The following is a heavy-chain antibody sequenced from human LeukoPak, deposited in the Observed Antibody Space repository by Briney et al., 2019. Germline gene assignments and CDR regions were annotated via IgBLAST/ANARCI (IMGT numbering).Heavy chain of an antibody. CDR2: ISWNSGSI. CDR1: GFTFADYA. V-gene: IGHV3-9*01. J-gene: IGHJ4*02. Sequence: GGSLRLSCAPSGFTFADYAMHSVRQAPGKGLEWVSGISWNSGSIGYADSVNGRLTISRDNAKNSLYLQMNSLRAEDTALYYCAKAQAVASTHSPYYFDYWGQGTLVTVSS. CDR3: AKAQAVASTHSPYYFDY. D-gene: IGHD6-19*01.